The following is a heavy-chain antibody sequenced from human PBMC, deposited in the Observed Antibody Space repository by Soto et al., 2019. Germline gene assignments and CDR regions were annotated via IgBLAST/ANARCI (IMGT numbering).Heavy chain of an antibody. D-gene: IGHD2-2*01. J-gene: IGHJ6*02. CDR3: ARSQGSSTSLEIYYYYYYRMDV. CDR2: IIPIPGTA. CDR1: GGTFSSYA. V-gene: IGHV1-69*01. Sequence: QVQLVQSGAEVKKPGSSVKVSCKASGGTFSSYAISWVRQAPGQGLEWMGGIIPIPGTANYAQKFQGRVTITADESTSTAYMELRSLRSEDTAVYYCARSQGSSTSLEIYYYYYYRMDVWGQGTTVTVSS.